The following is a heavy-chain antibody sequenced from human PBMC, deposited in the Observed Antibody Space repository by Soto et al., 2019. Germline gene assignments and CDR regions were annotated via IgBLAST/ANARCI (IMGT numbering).Heavy chain of an antibody. Sequence: QVQLVESGGGVVQPGRSLRLSCAASGFTFSSYGMHWVRQAPGKGLEWVAVISYDGSNKYYADSVKGRFTISRDNSKNTLYLQMNSLRVEDTAVYYCAKDPGSYRILYYFDYWGQGTLVTVSS. CDR3: AKDPGSYRILYYFDY. CDR1: GFTFSSYG. D-gene: IGHD1-26*01. V-gene: IGHV3-30*18. CDR2: ISYDGSNK. J-gene: IGHJ4*02.